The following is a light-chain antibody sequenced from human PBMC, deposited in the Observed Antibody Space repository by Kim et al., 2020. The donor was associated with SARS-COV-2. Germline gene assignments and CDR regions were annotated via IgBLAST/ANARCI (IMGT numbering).Light chain of an antibody. CDR2: EDN. CDR3: QSYDSSNHGV. J-gene: IGLJ3*02. V-gene: IGLV6-57*03. Sequence: TVTIASTRSGGSVDSNFVQWSRQRPGSAPTTLIYEDNQRPSGVPDRFSGSIDTSSNSASLTISGLKTEDEAVYYCQSYDSSNHGVFGGGTQLTVL. CDR1: GGSVDSNF.